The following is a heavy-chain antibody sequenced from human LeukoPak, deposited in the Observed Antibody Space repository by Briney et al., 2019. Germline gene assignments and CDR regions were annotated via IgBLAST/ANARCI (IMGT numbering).Heavy chain of an antibody. D-gene: IGHD2-21*01. Sequence: SETLSLTCTVSGGSISGSSYYWGWIRQPPGKGLEWIGSIYYSGSTYYNPSLKSRVTISVDTPKNQFSLKLSSVTAADTAVYYCARQCGPNYYYYGMDVWGQGTTVTVSS. CDR3: ARQCGPNYYYYGMDV. CDR1: GGSISGSSYY. CDR2: IYYSGST. J-gene: IGHJ6*02. V-gene: IGHV4-39*01.